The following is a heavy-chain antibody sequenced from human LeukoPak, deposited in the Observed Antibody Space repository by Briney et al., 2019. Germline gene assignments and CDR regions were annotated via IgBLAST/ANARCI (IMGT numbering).Heavy chain of an antibody. D-gene: IGHD3-10*01. CDR1: GGSISSSSYY. CDR2: IYYSGST. Sequence: PSETLSLTCTVSGGSISSSSYYWGWIRQPPGKGLEWIGSIYYSGSTYYNPSLKSRVTISVDTSKNQFSLKLSSVTAADTAVYYCARRGFDYYYYYYMDVWGKGTTVTVPS. CDR3: ARRGFDYYYYYYMDV. J-gene: IGHJ6*03. V-gene: IGHV4-39*01.